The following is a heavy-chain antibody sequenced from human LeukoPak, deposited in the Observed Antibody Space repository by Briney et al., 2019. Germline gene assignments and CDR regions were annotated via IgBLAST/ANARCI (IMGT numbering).Heavy chain of an antibody. CDR2: ISYDGSNK. J-gene: IGHJ4*02. Sequence: GGSLRLSCAASGFIFSSYAMSWVRQAPGKGLEWVAVISYDGSNKYYADSVKGRFTISRDNSKNTLYLQMNSLRAEDTAVYYCAKDGGPAWGQGTLVTVSS. CDR1: GFIFSSYA. D-gene: IGHD6-25*01. CDR3: AKDGGPA. V-gene: IGHV3-30*18.